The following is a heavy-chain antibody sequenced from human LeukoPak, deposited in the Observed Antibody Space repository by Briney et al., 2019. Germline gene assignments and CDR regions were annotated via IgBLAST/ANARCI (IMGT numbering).Heavy chain of an antibody. J-gene: IGHJ4*02. D-gene: IGHD1-26*01. CDR2: ISYDGSNK. Sequence: PGGSLRLSCAASGFTFDYYSLNWVRQAPGKGLEWVAVISYDGSNKYYADSVKGRFTISRDNSKNTLYLQMNSLRAEDTAVYYCARESGSYLAYYFDYWGQGTLVTVSS. CDR1: GFTFDYYS. CDR3: ARESGSYLAYYFDY. V-gene: IGHV3-30*05.